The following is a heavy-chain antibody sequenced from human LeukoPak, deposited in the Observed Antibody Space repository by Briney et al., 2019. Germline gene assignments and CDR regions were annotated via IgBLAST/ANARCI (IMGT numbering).Heavy chain of an antibody. CDR1: GYTFTSYD. J-gene: IGHJ4*02. Sequence: ASVKVSCKASGYTFTSYDINWVRQATGQGLEWMGWTNPNSGNTGYAQKFQGRVTMTRNTSIGTAYMELSSLRSEDTAVYYCARRSQAGGTGIGYWGQGTLVTVSS. CDR2: TNPNSGNT. CDR3: ARRSQAGGTGIGY. V-gene: IGHV1-8*01. D-gene: IGHD6-19*01.